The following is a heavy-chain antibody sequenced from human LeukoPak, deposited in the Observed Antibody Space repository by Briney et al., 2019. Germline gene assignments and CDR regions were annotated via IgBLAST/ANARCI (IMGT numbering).Heavy chain of an antibody. Sequence: PGRSLRLSCAASGFTFGSYAMHCVRQAPGKGLGWVAVISYDGSNKYYADSVKGRFTISSANSKNTLYLQMNSLRAADTDVYYCARGYNWNYAPIDYWGQGTLVTVSS. D-gene: IGHD1-7*01. V-gene: IGHV3-30-3*01. CDR3: ARGYNWNYAPIDY. CDR1: GFTFGSYA. CDR2: ISYDGSNK. J-gene: IGHJ4*02.